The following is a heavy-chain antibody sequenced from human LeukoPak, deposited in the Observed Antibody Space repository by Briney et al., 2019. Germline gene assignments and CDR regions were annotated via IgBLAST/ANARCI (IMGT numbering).Heavy chain of an antibody. D-gene: IGHD6-19*01. J-gene: IGHJ6*02. Sequence: PGGSLRLSCAASGFTFSSYAMHWVRQAPGKGLEWVAVISYDGSNKYYADSVKGRFTISRDNSKNTLYLQMNSLRAEDTAVYYCARDHRKYSSGWYPQYYYYYGMDVWGQGTTVTVSS. V-gene: IGHV3-30-3*01. CDR2: ISYDGSNK. CDR1: GFTFSSYA. CDR3: ARDHRKYSSGWYPQYYYYYGMDV.